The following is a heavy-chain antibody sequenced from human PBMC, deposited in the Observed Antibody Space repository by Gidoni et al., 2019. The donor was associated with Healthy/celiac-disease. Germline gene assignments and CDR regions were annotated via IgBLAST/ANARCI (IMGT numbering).Heavy chain of an antibody. J-gene: IGHJ4*02. D-gene: IGHD6-13*01. Sequence: EVQLVQSGAEVKKPGESLKISCKGSGSSFTSYWIGWVRQMPGKGLEWMGIIYPGDSDTRYSPSFQGQVTISADKSISTAYLQWSSLKASDTAMYYCARNHQYSSSWYGRGFDYWGQGTLVTVSS. CDR2: IYPGDSDT. V-gene: IGHV5-51*03. CDR1: GSSFTSYW. CDR3: ARNHQYSSSWYGRGFDY.